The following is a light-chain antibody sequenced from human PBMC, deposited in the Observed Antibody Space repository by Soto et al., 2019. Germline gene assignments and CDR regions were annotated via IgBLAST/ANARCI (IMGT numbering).Light chain of an antibody. J-gene: IGKJ2*01. V-gene: IGKV3-20*01. CDR2: GAS. CDR1: QSVSNNY. CDR3: QQHNSFPRS. Sequence: EILLTQSPCTLSLSPGERATLSCRASQSVSNNYLAWYQQKPGQAPRLLMYGASSRATGIPDRFSGSGSGTDFTLTISRLEPEDYETYYCQQHNSFPRSFGQGTKVDIK.